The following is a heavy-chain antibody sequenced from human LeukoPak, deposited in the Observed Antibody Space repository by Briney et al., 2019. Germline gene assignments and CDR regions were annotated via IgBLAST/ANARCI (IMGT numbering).Heavy chain of an antibody. CDR2: ISYDGSNK. J-gene: IGHJ3*02. D-gene: IGHD3-10*01. Sequence: GGSLRLSCAASGLTFSSYAMHWVRQAPGKGLEWVAVISYDGSNKYYADSVKGRFTISRDNSKNTLYLQMNSLRAEDTAVYYCAREPQLLWFGELSDAFDIWGQGTMVTVSS. CDR3: AREPQLLWFGELSDAFDI. CDR1: GLTFSSYA. V-gene: IGHV3-30-3*01.